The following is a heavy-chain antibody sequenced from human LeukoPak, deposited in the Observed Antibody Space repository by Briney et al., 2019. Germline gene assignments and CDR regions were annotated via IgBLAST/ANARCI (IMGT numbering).Heavy chain of an antibody. Sequence: GESLEISCEVSGYIFTSYWIRWVRQVRGKALEWMGIISPGDSDTRYSPSFQGQVTISADKSISTAYLQWSSLKASDTAMYYCARSLNHYYDSSGYLYYFDYWGQGTLVTVSS. J-gene: IGHJ4*02. CDR2: ISPGDSDT. D-gene: IGHD3-22*01. CDR1: GYIFTSYW. CDR3: ARSLNHYYDSSGYLYYFDY. V-gene: IGHV5-51*01.